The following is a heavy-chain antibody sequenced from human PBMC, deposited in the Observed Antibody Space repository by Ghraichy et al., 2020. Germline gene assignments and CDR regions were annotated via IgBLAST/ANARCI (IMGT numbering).Heavy chain of an antibody. V-gene: IGHV4-34*01. CDR1: GVSFSGYY. Sequence: SETLSLTCAVYGVSFSGYYWSWIRQPPGKGLEWIGEINHSGSTNYNPSLKSRVTISVDTSKNQFSLKLSSVTAADTAVYYCARVSGATVAAYYFDYWGQGTLVTVSS. CDR3: ARVSGATVAAYYFDY. D-gene: IGHD6-19*01. CDR2: INHSGST. J-gene: IGHJ4*02.